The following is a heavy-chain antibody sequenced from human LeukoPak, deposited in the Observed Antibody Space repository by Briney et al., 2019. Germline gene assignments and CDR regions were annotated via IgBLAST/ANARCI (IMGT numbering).Heavy chain of an antibody. CDR3: AKDLGDFWSGYPDY. Sequence: GGSLRLSCAASGFTFSSYAMSWVRQAPGKGLEWVSAISGSGGSTYYADSVKGRFTISRDNSKNTLFLQMNSLRAEDTAVYYCAKDLGDFWSGYPDYWGQGTLVTVSS. V-gene: IGHV3-23*01. CDR1: GFTFSSYA. CDR2: ISGSGGST. J-gene: IGHJ4*02. D-gene: IGHD3-3*01.